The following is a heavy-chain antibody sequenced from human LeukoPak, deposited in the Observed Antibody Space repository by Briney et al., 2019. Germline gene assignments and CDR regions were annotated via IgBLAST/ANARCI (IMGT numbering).Heavy chain of an antibody. V-gene: IGHV3-13*01. CDR2: IGSNGAT. CDR1: GYTFSTSD. Sequence: QPGGSLRLSCAASGYTFSTSDMHWVRQASGRGLEWVSSIGSNGATHYAVSVKGRFTISRENAKNSGYLQMNSLRDGDTAVYHCVRGGKIGFDYWGQGTLVTVSS. D-gene: IGHD3-16*01. J-gene: IGHJ4*02. CDR3: VRGGKIGFDY.